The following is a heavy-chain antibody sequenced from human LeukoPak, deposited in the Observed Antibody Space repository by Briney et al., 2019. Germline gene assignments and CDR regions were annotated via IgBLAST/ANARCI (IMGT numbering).Heavy chain of an antibody. J-gene: IGHJ6*02. Sequence: PGGSLRLSCAASGFTFSSYEMNWVRQAPGKGLEWVSYISSSGSTIYYADSVKGRFTISRDNAKNSLYLQMNSLRAEDTAVYYCASLGYYDSTDGMDVWGQGTTVTVSS. CDR2: ISSSGSTI. CDR1: GFTFSSYE. V-gene: IGHV3-48*03. CDR3: ASLGYYDSTDGMDV. D-gene: IGHD3-22*01.